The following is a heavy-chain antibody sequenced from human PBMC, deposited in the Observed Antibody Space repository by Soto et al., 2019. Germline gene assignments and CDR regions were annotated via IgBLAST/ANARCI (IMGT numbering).Heavy chain of an antibody. CDR1: GFTFRSFT. V-gene: IGHV3-21*01. CDR3: TRDASRDSSARGWFDP. D-gene: IGHD6-13*01. J-gene: IGHJ5*02. Sequence: LRLSCAASGFTFRSFTMNWVRQAPGKGLEWVSTISSNSAYIYYTDALRGRFTISRDNAKNSLHLQMNSLRAEDTAVYYCTRDASRDSSARGWFDPWGPGTLVTSPQ. CDR2: ISSNSAYI.